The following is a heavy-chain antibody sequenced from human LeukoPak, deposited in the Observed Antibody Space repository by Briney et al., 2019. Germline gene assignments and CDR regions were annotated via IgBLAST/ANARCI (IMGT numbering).Heavy chain of an antibody. D-gene: IGHD3-3*01. V-gene: IGHV3-30*02. CDR2: IRYDGSNK. CDR3: AKGGYYDFWSGYPTEYYFVY. CDR1: GFTFSSYG. J-gene: IGHJ4*02. Sequence: GGFLRLSCAASGFTFSSYGMHWVRQAPGKGLEWVAFIRYDGSNKYYADSVKGRFTISRDNSKNTLYLQMNSLRAEDTAVYYCAKGGYYDFWSGYPTEYYFVYWGQGTLVTVSS.